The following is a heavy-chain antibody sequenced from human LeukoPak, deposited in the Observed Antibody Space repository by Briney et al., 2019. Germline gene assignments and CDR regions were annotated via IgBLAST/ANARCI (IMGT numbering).Heavy chain of an antibody. J-gene: IGHJ5*02. CDR2: IYYSGST. CDR1: GGSISSGGYY. Sequence: PSETLSLTCTVSGGSISSGGYYWSWIRQHPGKGLKWIGYIYYSGSTYYNPSLKSRVTISVDTSKNQFSLKLSSVTAADTAVYYCARDRYCSSTSCYNWFDPWGQGTLVTVSS. V-gene: IGHV4-31*03. D-gene: IGHD2-2*01. CDR3: ARDRYCSSTSCYNWFDP.